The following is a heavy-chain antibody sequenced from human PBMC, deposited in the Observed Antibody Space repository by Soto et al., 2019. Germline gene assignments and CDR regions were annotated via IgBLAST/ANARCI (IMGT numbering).Heavy chain of an antibody. Sequence: LRLSCAASGFTFDDYAMHWVRQAPGKGLEWVSGISWNSGSIGYADSVKGRFTISRDNAKNSLYLQMNSLRAEDTALYYCAKTYGDYYFDYWGQGTLVTSPQ. CDR2: ISWNSGSI. V-gene: IGHV3-9*01. D-gene: IGHD4-17*01. CDR1: GFTFDDYA. CDR3: AKTYGDYYFDY. J-gene: IGHJ4*02.